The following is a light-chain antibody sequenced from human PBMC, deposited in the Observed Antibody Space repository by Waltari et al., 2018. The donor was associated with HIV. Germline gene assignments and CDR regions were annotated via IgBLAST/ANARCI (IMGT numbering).Light chain of an antibody. CDR3: VGWDSRLRGYV. CDR1: SSKIENDN. V-gene: IGLV1-47*01. J-gene: IGLJ1*01. CDR2: KDT. Sequence: QSVLTQPPSASGAPGQRVTISCSGSSSKIENDNVYWYQQFPGAAPKLLIYKDTQRPSGVPARFTGSKSGTSASLAIGGLRSDDEADYYCVGWDSRLRGYVFGAGTKVTVL.